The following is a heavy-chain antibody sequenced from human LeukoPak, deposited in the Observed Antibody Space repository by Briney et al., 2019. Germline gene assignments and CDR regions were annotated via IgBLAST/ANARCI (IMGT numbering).Heavy chain of an antibody. J-gene: IGHJ6*02. CDR2: IIPIFGTA. V-gene: IGHV1-69*13. D-gene: IGHD4-11*01. Sequence: ASVKVSCKASGGTFSSYAISWVRQAPGQGLEWMGGIIPIFGTANYAQKFQGRVTITADESTSTAYMELSSLRSEDTAVYYCARRYQDYRSRYYGMDVWGQGTTVTVSS. CDR3: ARRYQDYRSRYYGMDV. CDR1: GGTFSSYA.